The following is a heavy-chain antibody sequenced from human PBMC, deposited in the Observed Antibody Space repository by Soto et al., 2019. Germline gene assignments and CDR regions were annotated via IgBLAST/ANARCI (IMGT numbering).Heavy chain of an antibody. CDR1: GFTFSSYW. J-gene: IGHJ4*02. Sequence: GGSLRLSCAASGFTFSSYWMHWVRQAPGKGLVWVSRINSDGSSTSYADSVKGRFTISRDNAKNTLYLQMNSLRAEDTAVYYCARLEGGEYYYDSSGYYSPFDYWGQGTLVTVSS. V-gene: IGHV3-74*01. CDR3: ARLEGGEYYYDSSGYYSPFDY. CDR2: INSDGSST. D-gene: IGHD3-22*01.